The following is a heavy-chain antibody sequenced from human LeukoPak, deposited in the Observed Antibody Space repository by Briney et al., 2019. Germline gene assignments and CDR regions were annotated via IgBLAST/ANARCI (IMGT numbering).Heavy chain of an antibody. J-gene: IGHJ4*02. Sequence: SETLSLTCAVYGGSFSGYYWGWIRQPPGKGLEWIGSICYSGSTYYNPSLKSRVTISVDTSKNQFSLKLSSVTAADTAVYYCARHKSPYLNYGSGSYAFDYWGQGTLVTVSS. V-gene: IGHV4-39*01. CDR3: ARHKSPYLNYGSGSYAFDY. D-gene: IGHD3-10*01. CDR2: ICYSGST. CDR1: GGSFSGYY.